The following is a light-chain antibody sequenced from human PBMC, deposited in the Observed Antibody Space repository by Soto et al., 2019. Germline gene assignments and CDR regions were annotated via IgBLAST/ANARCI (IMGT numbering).Light chain of an antibody. J-gene: IGKJ1*01. V-gene: IGKV1-5*03. CDR3: QQYKSYSRT. CDR1: QDISNY. Sequence: DIQMTQSPSSLSASVGDRVTITCQASQDISNYLNWYQQKPGKAPKLLIYKASSLESGVPSRFSGSGSGTEFTLTISSLHPDDFATYYCQQYKSYSRTFGQGTKVDIK. CDR2: KAS.